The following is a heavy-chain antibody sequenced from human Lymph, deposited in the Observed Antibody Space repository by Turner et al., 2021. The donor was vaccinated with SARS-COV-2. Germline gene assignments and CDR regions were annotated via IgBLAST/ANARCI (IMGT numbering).Heavy chain of an antibody. CDR2: MNPNSGNT. D-gene: IGHD1-26*01. CDR3: ARGRYSGGGMDV. J-gene: IGHJ6*02. CDR1: GYTFTSYD. Sequence: QVQLVQSGAEVKKPGASVKVSCKAPGYTFTSYDINWVRQATGQGLEWMGWMNPNSGNTGYEQKFQGRVTMTRNTSISTAYMELSSLRSEATAVYYCARGRYSGGGMDVWGQGTTVTVSS. V-gene: IGHV1-8*02.